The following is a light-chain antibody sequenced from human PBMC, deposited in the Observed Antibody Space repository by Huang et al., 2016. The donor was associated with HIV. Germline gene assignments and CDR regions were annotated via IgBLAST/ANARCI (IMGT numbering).Light chain of an antibody. V-gene: IGKV1-39*01. CDR2: SAS. Sequence: DIHMTQSPSSLSASVGDRVTIACRASQSIRKFLNWYQQKPGEAPKLLMHSASSLQSGVPSRFSGSGSGTDFTLTITSLQPEDFATYYCQQTDNIPRTFGQGTKVVIK. CDR3: QQTDNIPRT. J-gene: IGKJ1*01. CDR1: QSIRKF.